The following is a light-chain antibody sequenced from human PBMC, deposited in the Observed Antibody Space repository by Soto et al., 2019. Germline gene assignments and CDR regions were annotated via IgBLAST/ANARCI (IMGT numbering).Light chain of an antibody. J-gene: IGKJ4*01. CDR2: DAS. CDR3: QQYDNLPLT. CDR1: QDISNY. V-gene: IGKV1-33*01. Sequence: QMTQSPSSLSASVGDRVTITCQASQDISNYLNWYQQKPGKAPKLLIYDASNLETGVPSRFSGSGSGTDFTFTISSLQPEDIATYYCQQYDNLPLTFGGGTKVDIK.